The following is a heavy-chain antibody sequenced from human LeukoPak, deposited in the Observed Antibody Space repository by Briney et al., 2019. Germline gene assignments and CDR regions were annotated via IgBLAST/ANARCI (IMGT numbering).Heavy chain of an antibody. Sequence: GGSLRLSCAASGFTFSIYAMTWFRQAPGKGLEFISSLMGSGDNAYYADSVRGRFTISRDNSKNTVYLQMNSLRVEDTAVYYCARTLWGGTDYWGQGTLVPVSS. D-gene: IGHD1-26*01. CDR2: LMGSGDNA. J-gene: IGHJ4*02. V-gene: IGHV3-23*01. CDR3: ARTLWGGTDY. CDR1: GFTFSIYA.